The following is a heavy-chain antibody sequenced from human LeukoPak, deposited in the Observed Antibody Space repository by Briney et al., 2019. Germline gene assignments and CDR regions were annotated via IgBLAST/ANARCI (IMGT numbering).Heavy chain of an antibody. CDR1: GYSFSGYF. Sequence: ASVKVSCKASGYSFSGYFMNWVQQAPGQGLEWMGWINPNSGGTNYAQKFQGRVTMTRDTSISTAYVELSSLRSDDTAVYYCARADSAYDFRYWGQGTLVTVSS. J-gene: IGHJ4*02. V-gene: IGHV1-2*02. CDR2: INPNSGGT. CDR3: ARADSAYDFRY. D-gene: IGHD5-12*01.